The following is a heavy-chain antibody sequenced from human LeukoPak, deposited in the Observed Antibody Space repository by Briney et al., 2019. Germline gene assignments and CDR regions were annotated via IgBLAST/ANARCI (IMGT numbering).Heavy chain of an antibody. J-gene: IGHJ4*02. CDR2: ISVSSNYI. V-gene: IGHV3-21*01. CDR1: GYTFSSFS. D-gene: IGHD3-22*01. CDR3: VRLGRNSDPSGFYYYYDY. Sequence: GGSLRLSCAASGYTFSSFSINWVRQAPGKGLEWVSSISVSSNYIDYSDSVRGRFSISRDDATDSLYLQMNSLRAEDTAVYYCVRLGRNSDPSGFYYYYDYWGQGTLVTVSS.